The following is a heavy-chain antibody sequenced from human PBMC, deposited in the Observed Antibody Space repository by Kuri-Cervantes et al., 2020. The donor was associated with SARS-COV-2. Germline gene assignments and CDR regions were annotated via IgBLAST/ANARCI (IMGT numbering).Heavy chain of an antibody. D-gene: IGHD6-6*01. CDR3: AREVAAPRTSGYYGMDV. J-gene: IGHJ6*02. CDR1: GGTFSSYA. Sequence: ASVKVSCKASGGTFSSYAISWVRQAPGQGLEWMGIINPSGGSTSYAQKFQGRVTMTRDTSTSTVYMELSSLRSEDTAVYYCAREVAAPRTSGYYGMDVWGQGTTVTVSS. V-gene: IGHV1-46*01. CDR2: INPSGGST.